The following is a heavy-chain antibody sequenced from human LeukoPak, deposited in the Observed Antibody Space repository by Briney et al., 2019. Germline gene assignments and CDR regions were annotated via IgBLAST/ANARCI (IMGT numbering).Heavy chain of an antibody. J-gene: IGHJ5*02. CDR2: IYYSGST. CDR1: GGSISSYY. D-gene: IGHD3-10*01. Sequence: PSETLSLTCTVSGGSISSYYWSWIRQPPGKGLEWIGYIYYSGSTNYNPSLKSRVTISVDTSMNQFSLKLSSVTAADTAVYYCARDLLWFGELVGFDPWGQGTLVTVSS. V-gene: IGHV4-59*01. CDR3: ARDLLWFGELVGFDP.